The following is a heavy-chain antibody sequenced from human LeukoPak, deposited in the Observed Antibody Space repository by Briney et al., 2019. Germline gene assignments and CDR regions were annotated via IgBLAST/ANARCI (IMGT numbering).Heavy chain of an antibody. CDR1: GGSISSSSYY. D-gene: IGHD3-10*01. Sequence: SETLSLTCTVSGGSISSSSYYWGWIRQPPGKGLEWIGSIYYSGSTYYNPSLKSRVTISVDTSKNQFSLKLSSVTAADTAVYCCARLDPYGDFDYWGQGTLVTVSS. V-gene: IGHV4-39*01. CDR2: IYYSGST. CDR3: ARLDPYGDFDY. J-gene: IGHJ4*02.